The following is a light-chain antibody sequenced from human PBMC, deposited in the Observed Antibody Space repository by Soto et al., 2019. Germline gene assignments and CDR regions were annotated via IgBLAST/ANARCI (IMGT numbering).Light chain of an antibody. Sequence: EIVLTQSPGTLPLSPGERATLSCRASQSVSSSYLAWYQHKPGQSPRLLIYGASTRATGTPDRFSGSGSGTDFTLTISRLEPEDFAVYYCQQYGGSPLSFGGGTKAEIK. CDR2: GAS. CDR1: QSVSSSY. CDR3: QQYGGSPLS. J-gene: IGKJ4*01. V-gene: IGKV3-20*01.